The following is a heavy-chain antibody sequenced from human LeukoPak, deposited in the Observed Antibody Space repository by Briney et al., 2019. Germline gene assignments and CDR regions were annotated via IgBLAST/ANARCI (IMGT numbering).Heavy chain of an antibody. V-gene: IGHV3-30-3*01. J-gene: IGHJ5*01. Sequence: QPGRSLRLSCTASGFTFTRNCMYWVRQAPGKGLEWVAAIPHDGSSALYADSVKGRFITSRDNSKNTQYLQMNSLRIEDSAVYYCATGSDFYYDSWGQGILVTVSS. CDR2: IPHDGSSA. CDR1: GFTFTRNC. D-gene: IGHD1-26*01. CDR3: ATGSDFYYDS.